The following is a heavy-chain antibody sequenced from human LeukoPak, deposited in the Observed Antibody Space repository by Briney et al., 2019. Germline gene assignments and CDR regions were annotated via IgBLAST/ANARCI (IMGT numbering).Heavy chain of an antibody. CDR2: ISSSSSYI. CDR1: GFTFSSYS. J-gene: IGHJ4*02. CDR3: ARDPVGIAAAELRGDY. D-gene: IGHD6-13*01. Sequence: GGSLRLSCAASGFTFSSYSMNWVRQAPGKGLEWVSSISSSSSYIYYADSVKGRFTISRDNAKNSLYLQMNSLRAEDTAVYYCARDPVGIAAAELRGDYWGQGTLVTVSS. V-gene: IGHV3-21*01.